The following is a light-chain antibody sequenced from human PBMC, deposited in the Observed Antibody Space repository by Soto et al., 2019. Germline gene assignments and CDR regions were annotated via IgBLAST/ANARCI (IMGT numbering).Light chain of an antibody. CDR2: GNS. CDR1: SSNIGAGYD. Sequence: QSALTQPPSGSGAPGQRVTISCTGSSSNIGAGYDVHWYQQLPGTAPKLLMYGNSNRPSGVPDRFSGSKSGTSASLAITGLQAEDEADYYCQSYDNSLSGSWVFGGGTKLTVL. J-gene: IGLJ3*02. CDR3: QSYDNSLSGSWV. V-gene: IGLV1-40*01.